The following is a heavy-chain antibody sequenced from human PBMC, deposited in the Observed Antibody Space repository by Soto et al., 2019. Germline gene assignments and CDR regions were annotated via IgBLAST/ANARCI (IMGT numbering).Heavy chain of an antibody. CDR3: ARHKSGSDWLDP. CDR2: MFYSGAT. V-gene: IGHV4-39*01. Sequence: SETLSLTCTVSGGSISYISYCWGWIRQPPGKGLQWIGCMFYSGATYYNPSLKNRVTLSVDTSNNEFSLKLVSVTAPDTAVYYCARHKSGSDWLDPWGQGTLVTVSS. D-gene: IGHD2-15*01. J-gene: IGHJ5*02. CDR1: GGSISYISYC.